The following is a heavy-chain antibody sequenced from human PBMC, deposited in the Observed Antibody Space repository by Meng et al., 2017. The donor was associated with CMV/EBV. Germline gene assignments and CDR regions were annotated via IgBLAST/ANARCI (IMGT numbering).Heavy chain of an antibody. CDR1: GGTFSSYT. V-gene: IGHV1-69*02. CDR3: ASGGDITFGVVIMSHYYYYGMGV. J-gene: IGHJ6*02. D-gene: IGHD3-3*01. Sequence: SVKVSCKASGGTFSSYTISWVRQAPGQGLEWMGRIIPILGIANYAQKFQGRVTITADKSTSTAYMELSSLRSEDTAVYYCASGGDITFGVVIMSHYYYYGMGVWGQGTTVTVSS. CDR2: IIPILGIA.